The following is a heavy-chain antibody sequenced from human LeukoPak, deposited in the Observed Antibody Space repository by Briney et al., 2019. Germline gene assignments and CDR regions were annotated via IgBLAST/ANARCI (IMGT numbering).Heavy chain of an antibody. CDR1: GFTVSSNY. J-gene: IGHJ4*02. CDR3: ARDQYSYAHAAH. V-gene: IGHV3-66*01. CDR2: IYSGGTT. Sequence: GGSLRLSCAASGFTVSSNYMSWVRQAPGKGLEWVSVIYSGGTTYYADSVKGRFTISRDNSKNTLHLQMNSLRAEDTAVYYCARDQYSYAHAAHWGQGALVTVSS. D-gene: IGHD5-18*01.